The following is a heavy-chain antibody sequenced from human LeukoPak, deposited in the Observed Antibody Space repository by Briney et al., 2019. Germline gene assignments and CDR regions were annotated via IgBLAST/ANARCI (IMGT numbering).Heavy chain of an antibody. CDR1: GASVSTTAYF. D-gene: IGHD1-26*01. CDR2: IYTSGST. V-gene: IGHV4-61*02. CDR3: ARSYSGSYFWFDP. J-gene: IGHJ5*02. Sequence: PSETLSLTCSVSGASVSTTAYFWNWIRQPAGKGLEWIGRIYTSGSTNYNPSLKSRVTISVDKSKNQFSLKLSSVTAADTAVYYCARSYSGSYFWFDPWGQGTLVTVSS.